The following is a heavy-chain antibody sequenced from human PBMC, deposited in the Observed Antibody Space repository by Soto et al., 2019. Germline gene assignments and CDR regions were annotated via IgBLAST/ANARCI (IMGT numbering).Heavy chain of an antibody. CDR1: GFTFSEYA. J-gene: IGHJ3*02. CDR3: VNDFASRNGVYDPFDI. D-gene: IGHD2-21*01. Sequence: PGGSLRLSCAASGFTFSEYAMTWVRQAPGKGLEWVSVIGGAGSNIYYADSVEGRFTVSRDDSKNTLYLRLDSLRVEDTAVYYCVNDFASRNGVYDPFDIWGRGTLDTVSS. V-gene: IGHV3-23*01. CDR2: IGGAGSNI.